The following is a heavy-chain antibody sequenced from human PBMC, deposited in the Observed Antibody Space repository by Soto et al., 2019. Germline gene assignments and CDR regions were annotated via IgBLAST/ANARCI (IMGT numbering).Heavy chain of an antibody. CDR2: IIYSGGT. V-gene: IGHV4-34*12. Sequence: SQTLSLTCAVYGGSFSGYYWSWIRQSPGKGLEWIGTIIYSGGTFYNPSLKSRVTMSVDTSNNQFSLKLNSVTAADTAVYYCARQATGYYYGWFDPWGQGTLVTVSS. CDR3: ARQATGYYYGWFDP. CDR1: GGSFSGYY. J-gene: IGHJ5*02. D-gene: IGHD3-22*01.